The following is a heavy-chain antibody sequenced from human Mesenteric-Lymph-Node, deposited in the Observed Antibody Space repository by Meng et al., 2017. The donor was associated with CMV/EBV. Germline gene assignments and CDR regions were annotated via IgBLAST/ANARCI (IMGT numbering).Heavy chain of an antibody. CDR2: VNFWGTT. CDR3: ARGGTSLSFGARQNTSDH. D-gene: IGHD3-10*01. V-gene: IGHV4-34*01. CDR1: SLAGYN. Sequence: SLAGYNWTWICQSPGEGLQWIGEVNFWGTTNYNPALKGRVTISLDLTKSQFSLKLTSVTAADAAVYYCARGGTSLSFGARQNTSDHWGQGTLVTVSS. J-gene: IGHJ4*02.